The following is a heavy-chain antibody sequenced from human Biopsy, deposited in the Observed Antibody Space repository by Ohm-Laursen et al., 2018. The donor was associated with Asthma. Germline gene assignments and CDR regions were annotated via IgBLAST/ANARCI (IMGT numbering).Heavy chain of an antibody. V-gene: IGHV4-34*01. CDR2: IPQGGAT. J-gene: IGHJ6*02. CDR3: ASGPQWSGLDV. Sequence: QTLSLTCAYRGSFRGYVWTWIRQPPGKGLEWIGEIPQGGATTFNPSLKSRVTISIDPSKSQLSLRLTSMTAADTAVYYCASGPQWSGLDVWGQGTTVTVSS. CDR1: RGSFRGYV. D-gene: IGHD2-8*01.